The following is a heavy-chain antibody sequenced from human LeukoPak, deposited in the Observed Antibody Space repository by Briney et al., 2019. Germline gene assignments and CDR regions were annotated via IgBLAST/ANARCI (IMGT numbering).Heavy chain of an antibody. D-gene: IGHD5/OR15-5a*01. CDR2: INHSGST. CDR3: ASHPGTSVRPNWFDP. CDR1: GGSFSGYY. V-gene: IGHV4-34*01. J-gene: IGHJ5*02. Sequence: SETLSLTCAVYGGSFSGYYWSWIRQPSGKGLEWMGEINHSGSTNYNPSLKSRVTVSVDTSKNQFSLKLSSVTAADTAVYYCASHPGTSVRPNWFDPWGQGTLVTVSS.